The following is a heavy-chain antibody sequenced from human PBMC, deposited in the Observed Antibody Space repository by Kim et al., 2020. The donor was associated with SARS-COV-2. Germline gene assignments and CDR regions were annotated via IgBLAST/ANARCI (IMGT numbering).Heavy chain of an antibody. CDR3: ARDLLGAVAGTSDY. Sequence: GGSLRLSCAASGFTFSSYWMSWVRQAPGKGLEWVANVKQDGSEKYYVDSVKGRFTISRDNAKNSLYLQMSSLRAEDTAGYYCARDLLGAVAGTSDYWGQGTLVTVSS. CDR1: GFTFSSYW. CDR2: VKQDGSEK. V-gene: IGHV3-7*01. D-gene: IGHD6-19*01. J-gene: IGHJ4*02.